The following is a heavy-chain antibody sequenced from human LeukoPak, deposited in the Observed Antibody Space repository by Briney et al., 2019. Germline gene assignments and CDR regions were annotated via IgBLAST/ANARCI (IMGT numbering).Heavy chain of an antibody. D-gene: IGHD6-13*01. Sequence: GESLKISCQSSGYTFTNYWIGWVRQMPGKRLEWMGIIYPGDSDTRYSPSFQGQVTISADKSIGTAFLQWSSLKASDTAMYYCARLVDSSSWPDIWGQGTLVTVSS. CDR1: GYTFTNYW. J-gene: IGHJ4*02. CDR2: IYPGDSDT. CDR3: ARLVDSSSWPDI. V-gene: IGHV5-51*01.